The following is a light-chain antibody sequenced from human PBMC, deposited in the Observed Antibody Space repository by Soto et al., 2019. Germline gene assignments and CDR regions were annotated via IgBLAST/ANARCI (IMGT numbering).Light chain of an antibody. CDR3: SSYTSSSTLDPYV. V-gene: IGLV2-14*01. CDR1: GSDVGGYNY. Sequence: QSVLTQPASVSGSPGQSITISCTGTGSDVGGYNYVSWYQQHPGKAPKLMIYDVSNRPSGVSNRFSGSKSGNTASLTISGLQAEDEADYYCSSYTSSSTLDPYVFGAGTQLTVL. CDR2: DVS. J-gene: IGLJ1*01.